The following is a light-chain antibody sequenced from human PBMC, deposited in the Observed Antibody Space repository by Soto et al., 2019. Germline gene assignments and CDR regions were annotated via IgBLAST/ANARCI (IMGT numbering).Light chain of an antibody. Sequence: QSVLTQPGSVSGSAGQSITISCTGTSSDVGAYNYVSWYQQHPGKAPKLMVYEVTNRPSGVSTRFSGSKSGNTASLTISGLQAEDEADYYCCSFTSGNTAYVFGTGTKLTVL. CDR3: CSFTSGNTAYV. CDR1: SSDVGAYNY. V-gene: IGLV2-14*01. J-gene: IGLJ1*01. CDR2: EVT.